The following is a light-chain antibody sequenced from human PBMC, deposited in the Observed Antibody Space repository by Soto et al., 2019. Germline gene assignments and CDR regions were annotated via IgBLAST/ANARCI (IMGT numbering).Light chain of an antibody. V-gene: IGKV3-11*01. J-gene: IGKJ5*01. CDR1: QSVSGY. CDR3: QQRYNWPIT. Sequence: EVVLTQSPATLSLSPGETSTRSCRASQSVSGYIGWYQQKPGQAPRLLIYADSNRATGIPARFSGSGSGTDFTLTISSLEPEDFSVYYCQQRYNWPITFGQGRRLEIK. CDR2: ADS.